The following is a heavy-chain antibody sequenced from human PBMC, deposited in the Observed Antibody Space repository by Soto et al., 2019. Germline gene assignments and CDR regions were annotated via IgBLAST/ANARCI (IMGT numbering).Heavy chain of an antibody. Sequence: QVQLVQSGAEVKKPGASVKVSCKASGYTFTSYAMHWVRQAPGQRLEWMGWINAGNGNTKYSQKFQGRVTITRDTSASTAYMELSSLRSEDTAVYYCAREGGVLWFGESPWFDPWGQGTLVTVSS. V-gene: IGHV1-3*01. CDR2: INAGNGNT. CDR1: GYTFTSYA. D-gene: IGHD3-10*01. CDR3: AREGGVLWFGESPWFDP. J-gene: IGHJ5*02.